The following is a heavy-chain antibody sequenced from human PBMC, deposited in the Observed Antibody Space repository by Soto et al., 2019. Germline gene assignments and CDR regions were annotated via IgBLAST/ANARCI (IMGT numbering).Heavy chain of an antibody. D-gene: IGHD3-22*01. J-gene: IGHJ5*02. Sequence: GGSLRLSCAASGFTFSSYGMHWVRQAPGKGLEWVAVISYDGSNKYYADSVKGRFTISRDNSKNTLYLQMNSLRAEDTAVYYCAKDLASGLLVNWFDPWGQGTLVTVSS. CDR2: ISYDGSNK. CDR1: GFTFSSYG. CDR3: AKDLASGLLVNWFDP. V-gene: IGHV3-30*18.